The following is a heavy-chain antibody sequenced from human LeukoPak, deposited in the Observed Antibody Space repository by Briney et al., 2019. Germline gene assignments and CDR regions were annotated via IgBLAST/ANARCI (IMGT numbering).Heavy chain of an antibody. D-gene: IGHD6-13*01. CDR1: GGSFSGYY. CDR2: INHSGST. CDR3: ARLPKRAAAVVY. J-gene: IGHJ4*02. V-gene: IGHV4-34*01. Sequence: PSETLSLTCTVYGGSFSGYYWSWIRQPPGKGLEWIGEINHSGSTNYNPSLKSRVTISVDTSKNQFSLKLSSVTAADTAVYYCARLPKRAAAVVYWGQGTLVTVSS.